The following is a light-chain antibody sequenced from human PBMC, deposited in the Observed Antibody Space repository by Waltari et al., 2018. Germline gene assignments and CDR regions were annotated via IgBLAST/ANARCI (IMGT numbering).Light chain of an antibody. V-gene: IGLV1-44*01. CDR2: ANN. J-gene: IGLJ1*01. CDR3: AAWDDSLNAYV. Sequence: QSVLTPPPSASGTPGQRVTILCSGSSSNIGTNHVNWFQQVPGTAPNLLIYANNQRPSGVPDRLSGSTSGTSASLAISGLQSDDESDYYCAAWDDSLNAYVFGPATKVTVL. CDR1: SSNIGTNH.